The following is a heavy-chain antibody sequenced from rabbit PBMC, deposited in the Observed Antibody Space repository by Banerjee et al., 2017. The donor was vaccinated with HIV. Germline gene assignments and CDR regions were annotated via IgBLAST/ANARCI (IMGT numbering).Heavy chain of an antibody. J-gene: IGHJ4*01. CDR3: ARDQIYTYGYAGYAPL. CDR2: ISAGSSGST. V-gene: IGHV1S45*01. D-gene: IGHD6-1*01. CDR1: GFSFSSSYW. Sequence: QEQLKETGGGLVQPGGSLTLSCKASGFSFSSSYWLCWVRQAPGKGLEWIACISAGSSGSTYYATWAKGRFTISKTSSTTVTLQMTSLTAADTATYFCARDQIYTYGYAGYAPLWGPGTLVTVS.